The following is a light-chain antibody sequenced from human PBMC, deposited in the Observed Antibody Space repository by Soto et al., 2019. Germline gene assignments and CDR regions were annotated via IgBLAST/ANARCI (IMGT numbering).Light chain of an antibody. J-gene: IGLJ1*01. V-gene: IGLV2-14*01. Sequence: QSALPQPASVSGSPGQSITIPCTGTSSDVGGYNSVSWYQQHPGKAPQLVIYEVSNRPSGVSDRFSGSKSGNTASLTISGLQAEDEADYYCISYTSDNTYVFGTGTKLTVL. CDR1: SSDVGGYNS. CDR3: ISYTSDNTYV. CDR2: EVS.